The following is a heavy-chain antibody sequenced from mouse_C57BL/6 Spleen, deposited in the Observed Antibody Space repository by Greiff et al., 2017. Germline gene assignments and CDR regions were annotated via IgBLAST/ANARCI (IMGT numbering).Heavy chain of an antibody. Sequence: QVQLQQSGAELAKPGASVKLSCKASGYTFTSYWMHWVKQRPGQGLEWIGYINPSSGYTKYNQKFKGKATLTADKSSSTASMQLRSLTYEDSAVYYCARAGYSNSFAYWGQGTLVTVSA. D-gene: IGHD2-5*01. J-gene: IGHJ3*01. CDR3: ARAGYSNSFAY. CDR1: GYTFTSYW. CDR2: INPSSGYT. V-gene: IGHV1-7*01.